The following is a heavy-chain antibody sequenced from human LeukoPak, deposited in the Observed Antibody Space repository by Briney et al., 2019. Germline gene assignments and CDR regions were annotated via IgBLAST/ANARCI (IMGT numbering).Heavy chain of an antibody. D-gene: IGHD6-6*01. CDR2: ISSSSSYI. CDR1: GFTFSSYS. V-gene: IGHV3-21*01. Sequence: GGSLRLACAASGFTFSSYSMNWVRQAPGKGLEWVSSISSSSSYIYYADSAKGRFTISRDNAKNSLYLQMNSLRAEDTAVYYCARDSGYSSSSVPRLKMDVWGKGTTVTVSS. CDR3: ARDSGYSSSSVPRLKMDV. J-gene: IGHJ6*04.